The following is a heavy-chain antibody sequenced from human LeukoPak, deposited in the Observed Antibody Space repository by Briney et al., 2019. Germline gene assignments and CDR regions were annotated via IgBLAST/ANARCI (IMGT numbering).Heavy chain of an antibody. V-gene: IGHV4-34*01. CDR2: INHSGST. CDR3: ASSYYYYYYMDV. CDR1: GGSFSDFY. J-gene: IGHJ6*03. Sequence: SETLSLTCAVYGGSFSDFYCTWIRQPPGKGLEWIGEINHSGSTNYNPSLKSRVTISVDTSKNQFSLKLSSVTAADTAVYYCASSYYYYYYMDVWGKGTTVTVSS.